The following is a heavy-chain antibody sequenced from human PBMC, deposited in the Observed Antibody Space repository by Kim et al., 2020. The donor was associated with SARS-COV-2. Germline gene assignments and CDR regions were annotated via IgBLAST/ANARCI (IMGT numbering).Heavy chain of an antibody. J-gene: IGHJ4*02. CDR3: ATERPPLDY. CDR2: GTA. Sequence: GTAKYAQKFQGRGTIAADESTSTAYMELSSLRSEDTAVYYCATERPPLDYWGQGTLVTVSS. V-gene: IGHV1-69*01.